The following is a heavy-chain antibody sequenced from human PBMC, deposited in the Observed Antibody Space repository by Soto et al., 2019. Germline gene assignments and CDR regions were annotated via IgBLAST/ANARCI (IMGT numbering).Heavy chain of an antibody. Sequence: EVQLVESGGGLVKPGGSLRLSCAASGFTFSNAWMNWVRQAPGKGLEWVGRIKSKTDGGTTDYAAPVKGRFTISRDDSKNTLYLQMNSLKTEDTAVYYCTTDKTLGCSSTSCLDYSDAFDIWGQGTMVTVSS. V-gene: IGHV3-15*07. CDR1: GFTFSNAW. CDR2: IKSKTDGGTT. J-gene: IGHJ3*02. D-gene: IGHD2-2*01. CDR3: TTDKTLGCSSTSCLDYSDAFDI.